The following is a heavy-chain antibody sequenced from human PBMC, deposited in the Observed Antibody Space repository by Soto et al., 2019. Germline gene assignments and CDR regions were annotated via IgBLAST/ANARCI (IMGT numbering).Heavy chain of an antibody. J-gene: IGHJ4*02. D-gene: IGHD2-15*01. CDR3: GSAVTAGSGGPDY. CDR1: GGSISSGDYY. Sequence: SETLSLTCTVSGGSISSGDYYWSWIRQPPGKGLEWIGYIYYSGSTYYNPSLKSRVTISVDTSKNQFSLKLSPVTAADTAVYYCGSAVTAGSGGPDYWGSGTLASVSS. CDR2: IYYSGST. V-gene: IGHV4-30-4*02.